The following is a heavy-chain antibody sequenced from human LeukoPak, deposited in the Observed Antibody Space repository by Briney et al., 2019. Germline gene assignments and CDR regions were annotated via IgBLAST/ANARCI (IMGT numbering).Heavy chain of an antibody. D-gene: IGHD3-22*01. J-gene: IGHJ4*02. CDR1: GYSISSGYY. V-gene: IGHV4-38-2*02. CDR3: ARVGSVVVTYFDY. Sequence: SETLSLTCTVSGYSISSGYYWGWIRQPPGKGLEWIGSIYHSGSTYYNPSLKSRVTISVDTSKNQFSLKLSSVTAADTAVYYCARVGSVVVTYFDYWGQGTLVTVSS. CDR2: IYHSGST.